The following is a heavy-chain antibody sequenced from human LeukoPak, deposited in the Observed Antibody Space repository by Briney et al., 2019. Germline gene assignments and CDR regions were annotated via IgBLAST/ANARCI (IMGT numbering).Heavy chain of an antibody. Sequence: ASVKVSCKASGYTFTSYDINWVRQAPGQGLEWMGWINPNSGGTNYAQKFQGRVTMTRDTSISTAYMELSRLRSDDTAVYYCARALGYCSGGSCHDAFDIWGQGTMVTVSS. CDR3: ARALGYCSGGSCHDAFDI. D-gene: IGHD2-15*01. CDR2: INPNSGGT. V-gene: IGHV1-2*02. CDR1: GYTFTSYD. J-gene: IGHJ3*02.